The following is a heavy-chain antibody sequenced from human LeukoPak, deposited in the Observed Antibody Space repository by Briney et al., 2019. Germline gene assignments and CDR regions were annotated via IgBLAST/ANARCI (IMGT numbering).Heavy chain of an antibody. CDR2: ISGSGDYT. V-gene: IGHV3-23*01. CDR3: AKDTYTYGPRTIDY. CDR1: VFTFSIRA. Sequence: GGSLRLSCAASVFTFSIRAMSWVREAPGKGLEWVSTISGSGDYTYYADSVKGRFTISRDNSKNTLYLQMNSLRAEDTAVYYCAKDTYTYGPRTIDYWGQGTLVTVSS. J-gene: IGHJ4*02. D-gene: IGHD5-18*01.